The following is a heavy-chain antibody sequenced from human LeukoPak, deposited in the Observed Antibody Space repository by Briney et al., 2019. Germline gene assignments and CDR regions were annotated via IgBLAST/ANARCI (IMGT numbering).Heavy chain of an antibody. CDR3: AGGNIAARVFDY. CDR1: GGSFSGYY. J-gene: IGHJ4*02. Sequence: SETLSLTCAVYGGSFSGYYWSWIRQPPGKGLEWIGEINHSGSTNYNPSLKSRVTISVDTSKNQFSLKLSSVTAADTGVYYCAGGNIAARVFDYWGQGTLVTVSS. CDR2: INHSGST. D-gene: IGHD6-6*01. V-gene: IGHV4-34*01.